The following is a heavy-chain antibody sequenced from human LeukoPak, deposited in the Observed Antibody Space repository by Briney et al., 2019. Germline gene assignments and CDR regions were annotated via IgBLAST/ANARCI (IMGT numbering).Heavy chain of an antibody. CDR2: INHSGST. J-gene: IGHJ3*02. CDR3: ARVLLGELSSDAFDI. D-gene: IGHD3-16*02. V-gene: IGHV4-34*01. Sequence: SETLSLTCAVYGGSFSGYYWSWIRQPPGKGLEWIGEINHSGSTNYNPSLRSRVTISVDTSKNQFSLKLSSVTAADTAVYYCARVLLGELSSDAFDIWGQGTMVTVSS. CDR1: GGSFSGYY.